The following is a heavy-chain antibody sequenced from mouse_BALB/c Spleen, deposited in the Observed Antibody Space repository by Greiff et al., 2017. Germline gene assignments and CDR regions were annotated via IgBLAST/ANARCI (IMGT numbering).Heavy chain of an antibody. J-gene: IGHJ3*01. CDR2: ISSGGST. CDR1: GFTFSSYA. CDR3: ARIFRFAY. V-gene: IGHV5-6-5*01. Sequence: EVKLMESGGGLVKPGGSLKLSCAASGFTFSSYAMSWVRQTPEKRLEWVASISSGGSTYYPDSVKGRFTISRDNARNILYLQMSSLRSEDTAMYYCARIFRFAYWGQGTLVTVSA.